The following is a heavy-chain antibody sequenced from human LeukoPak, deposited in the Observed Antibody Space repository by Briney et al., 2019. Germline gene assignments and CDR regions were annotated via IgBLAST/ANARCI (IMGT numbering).Heavy chain of an antibody. V-gene: IGHV3-30*03. D-gene: IGHD6-13*01. J-gene: IGHJ6*02. Sequence: GGSLRLSCAASGFTFSTYAIHWVRQAPGKGLEWVAIISYDGSNKYYADSVKGRFTISRDSSKTTLYLQMNSLRAEDTAVYYCATEPSAGNYYYYGLDVWGQGTPVTVSS. CDR3: ATEPSAGNYYYYGLDV. CDR2: ISYDGSNK. CDR1: GFTFSTYA.